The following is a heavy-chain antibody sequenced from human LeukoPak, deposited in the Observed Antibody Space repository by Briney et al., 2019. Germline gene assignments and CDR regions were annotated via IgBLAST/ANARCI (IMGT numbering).Heavy chain of an antibody. V-gene: IGHV3-33*08. Sequence: PGGSLRLSCAASGFTFSSNAMSWVRQAPGKGLEWVALIWYDGSSKHYADSVRGRFTISRDNSKNTLYLQMNSLRAEDTAVYYCARDFELSHWGQGTLVTVSS. J-gene: IGHJ4*02. CDR3: ARDFELSH. CDR1: GFTFSSNA. D-gene: IGHD3-16*02. CDR2: IWYDGSSK.